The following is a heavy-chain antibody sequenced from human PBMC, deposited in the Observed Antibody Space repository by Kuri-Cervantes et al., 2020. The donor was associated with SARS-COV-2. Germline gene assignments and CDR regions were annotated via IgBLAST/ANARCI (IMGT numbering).Heavy chain of an antibody. V-gene: IGHV1-69*04. D-gene: IGHD2-2*01. J-gene: IGHJ6*03. CDR3: AGGDIVVVPRPYYYYMDV. CDR1: GGTFSSYA. Sequence: SVKVSCKASGGTFSSYAISWVRQAPGQGLEWMGRIIPILGTANYAQKFQGRVTITADKSTSTAYMELSSLRSEDTAVYYCAGGDIVVVPRPYYYYMDVWGKGTTVTVSS. CDR2: IIPILGTA.